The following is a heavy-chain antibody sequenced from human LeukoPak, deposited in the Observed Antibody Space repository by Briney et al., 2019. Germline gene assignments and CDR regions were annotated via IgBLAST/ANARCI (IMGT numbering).Heavy chain of an antibody. D-gene: IGHD3-22*01. Sequence: ASVKVSCKASGYPFNLYGITWVRQAPGQGLEWLGWISPHTANTNYVQNLQDRVTLTTDTSTSTVYMQLRSLRSDGTAVYYCARVVYYDSSGYFDNWGQGTLVTVSS. J-gene: IGHJ4*02. V-gene: IGHV1-18*01. CDR2: ISPHTANT. CDR3: ARVVYYDSSGYFDN. CDR1: GYPFNLYG.